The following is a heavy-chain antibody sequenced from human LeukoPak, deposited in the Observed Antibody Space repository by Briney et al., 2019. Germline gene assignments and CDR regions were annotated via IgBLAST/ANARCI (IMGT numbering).Heavy chain of an antibody. CDR3: TTDFAEPEAFDI. Sequence: GGSLRLSCAASGFTFSDAWMSWVRQAPGKGLEWVGRIKSKTDGGTTDYAAPVKGRFTISRDDSKNTLYLQMNSLKTQDTAVYYCTTDFAEPEAFDIWGQGTMVTVSS. CDR1: GFTFSDAW. D-gene: IGHD1-14*01. CDR2: IKSKTDGGTT. V-gene: IGHV3-15*01. J-gene: IGHJ3*02.